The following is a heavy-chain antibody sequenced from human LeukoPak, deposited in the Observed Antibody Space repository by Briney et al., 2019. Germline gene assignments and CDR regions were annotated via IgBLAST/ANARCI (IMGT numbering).Heavy chain of an antibody. V-gene: IGHV3-30*02. D-gene: IGHD3-22*01. CDR1: GFTFSSYG. Sequence: GGSLRLSCAASGFTFSSYGMHWVRQAPGKGLEWVAFIRYDGSNKYYADSVKGRFTISRDNSKNTLYLQMNSLRAEDTAVYYCARCSGVIVVVITGGDYYMDVWGKGTTVTISS. CDR3: ARCSGVIVVVITGGDYYMDV. J-gene: IGHJ6*03. CDR2: IRYDGSNK.